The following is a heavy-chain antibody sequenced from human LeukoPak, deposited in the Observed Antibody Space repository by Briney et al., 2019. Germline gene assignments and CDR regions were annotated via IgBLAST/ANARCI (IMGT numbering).Heavy chain of an antibody. J-gene: IGHJ4*02. CDR1: GGSFSGYH. D-gene: IGHD5-12*01. Sequence: SETLSLTCAVYGGSFSGYHWTWIRQSPGKGLEWIGDINPSGSTYYNTSLKSRLTISVDTSKNQFSLKLRSVTAADTAVYYCARGTEKTRISGYYSFDHWGRGLLVTVSS. CDR2: INPSGST. V-gene: IGHV4-34*01. CDR3: ARGTEKTRISGYYSFDH.